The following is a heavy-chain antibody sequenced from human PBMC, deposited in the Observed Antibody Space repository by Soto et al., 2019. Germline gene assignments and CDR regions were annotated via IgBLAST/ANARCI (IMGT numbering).Heavy chain of an antibody. D-gene: IGHD6-19*01. V-gene: IGHV1-3*01. CDR1: GYTFTSYA. CDR3: ARSPVAGTRLRWYTAFDY. Sequence: QVQLVQSGAEVKKPGASVKVSCKASGYTFTSYAMHWVRQAPGQRLEWMGWINAGNGNTKYSQKFQGRVTITRDTSASTAYMELSSLRSEDTAVYYCARSPVAGTRLRWYTAFDYWGQGTLVTVSS. J-gene: IGHJ4*02. CDR2: INAGNGNT.